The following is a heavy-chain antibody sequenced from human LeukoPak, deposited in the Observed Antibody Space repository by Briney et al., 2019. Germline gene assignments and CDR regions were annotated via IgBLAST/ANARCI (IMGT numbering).Heavy chain of an antibody. V-gene: IGHV3-53*01. CDR1: GFTVSSNY. Sequence: GGSLRLSCAASGFTVSSNYMSWVRQAPGKGLEWVSVIYSGGSTYYADSVKGRFTISRDNSKNTLYLQMNSLRAEDTAVYYCAKGSHRPFGVAPDFDYWGQGTLVTVSS. J-gene: IGHJ4*02. CDR2: IYSGGST. D-gene: IGHD3-10*01. CDR3: AKGSHRPFGVAPDFDY.